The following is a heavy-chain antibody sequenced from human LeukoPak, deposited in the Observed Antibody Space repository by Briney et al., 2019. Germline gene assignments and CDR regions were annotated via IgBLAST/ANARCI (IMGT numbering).Heavy chain of an antibody. V-gene: IGHV4-59*01. D-gene: IGHD3-10*01. CDR2: IYYSGST. CDR1: GGSISSYY. J-gene: IGHJ4*02. Sequence: SETLSLTCTVSGGSISSYYCSWIRQPPGKGLEWIGCIYYSGSTNYNPSLKSRVTLSVDTSKNQFSLKLRSVTAADTAVYYCARAPWGVDGSGSYYYYFDYWGQGTLVTVSS. CDR3: ARAPWGVDGSGSYYYYFDY.